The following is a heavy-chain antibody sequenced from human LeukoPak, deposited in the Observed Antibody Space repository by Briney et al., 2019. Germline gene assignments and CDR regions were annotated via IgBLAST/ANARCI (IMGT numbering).Heavy chain of an antibody. CDR3: ARDCHLEGAPST. CDR2: IIPIFGTA. V-gene: IGHV1-69*13. Sequence: GASVKVSCKASGGTFSSYAISWVRQAPGHGLEWMGGIIPIFGTANYAQKFQGRVTITADESTSTAYMELSSLRSEDTAVYYCARDCHLEGAPSTWGQGTLVTVSS. J-gene: IGHJ4*02. CDR1: GGTFSSYA. D-gene: IGHD1-26*01.